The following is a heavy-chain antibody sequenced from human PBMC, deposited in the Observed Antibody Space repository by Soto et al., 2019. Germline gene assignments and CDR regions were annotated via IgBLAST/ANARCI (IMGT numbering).Heavy chain of an antibody. CDR2: INPISGDT. Sequence: QVQLVQSGAEVKKPGASVKVSCKASGYTFTGHYIHWVRQAPGQGLEWMGWINPISGDTEYAQKFQGRVTMTRDTSISPAYMDLRSLISDDTAVYYCARVRRSPYAMDVWGQGTTVTVSS. J-gene: IGHJ6*02. CDR3: ARVRRSPYAMDV. CDR1: GYTFTGHY. D-gene: IGHD2-2*01. V-gene: IGHV1-2*02.